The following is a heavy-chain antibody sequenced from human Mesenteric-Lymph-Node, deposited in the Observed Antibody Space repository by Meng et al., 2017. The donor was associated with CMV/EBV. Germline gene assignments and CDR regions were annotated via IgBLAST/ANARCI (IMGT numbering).Heavy chain of an antibody. D-gene: IGHD1-26*01. CDR3: ARDRSPGSYWGHYYYGMDV. V-gene: IGHV1-18*01. CDR1: GYTFTSYG. J-gene: IGHJ6*02. CDR2: ISAYNGNT. Sequence: ASVKVSCKASGYTFTSYGISWVRQAPGQGLEWMGWISAYNGNTNYAQKLQGRVTITTDESTSTAYMELSSLRSEDTAVYYCARDRSPGSYWGHYYYGMDVWGQGTTVTVSS.